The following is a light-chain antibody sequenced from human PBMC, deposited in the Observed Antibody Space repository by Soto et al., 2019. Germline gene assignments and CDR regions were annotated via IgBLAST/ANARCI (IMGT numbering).Light chain of an antibody. V-gene: IGKV1-12*01. CDR2: SAS. CDR3: QPANSFPLT. CDR1: QDVSSW. J-gene: IGKJ4*01. Sequence: DIPVTQSPSSVSASVGDRVTITCRTSQDVSSWLAWYQQKPGKAPELLIYSASTLQTGVPSRFSGSGSGTDFTLTISSLQPEDFATYDCQPANSFPLTFGGGTKVEIK.